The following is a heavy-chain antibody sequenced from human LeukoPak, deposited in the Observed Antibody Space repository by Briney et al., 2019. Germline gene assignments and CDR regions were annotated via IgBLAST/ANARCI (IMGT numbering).Heavy chain of an antibody. CDR1: GFTFSHFW. CDR3: ARDPEGYCSSTSCFIDY. J-gene: IGHJ4*02. CDR2: IKKTGSET. D-gene: IGHD2-2*01. V-gene: IGHV3-7*01. Sequence: GGSLRLSCAASGFTFSHFWMSWVRQAPGKGLEWVAYIKKTGSETYYVDSVKGRFTITRDNTRSSLFLQMYSLRAEDTAVYFCARDPEGYCSSTSCFIDYWGQGTLVTVSS.